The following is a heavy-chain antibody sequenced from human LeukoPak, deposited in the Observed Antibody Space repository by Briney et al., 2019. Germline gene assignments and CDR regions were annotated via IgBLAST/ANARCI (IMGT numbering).Heavy chain of an antibody. CDR1: GGTFSSYA. CDR2: IIPIFGTA. CDR3: ARDLSTTGLVPHYYYYMDV. D-gene: IGHD1-1*01. Sequence: SSVKVSCKASGGTFSSYAISWVRQAPGQGLEWMGGIIPIFGTANYAQKFQGRVTITADESTSTAYMELSSLTSEDTAVYYCARDLSTTGLVPHYYYYMDVWGKGTTVTVSS. V-gene: IGHV1-69*01. J-gene: IGHJ6*03.